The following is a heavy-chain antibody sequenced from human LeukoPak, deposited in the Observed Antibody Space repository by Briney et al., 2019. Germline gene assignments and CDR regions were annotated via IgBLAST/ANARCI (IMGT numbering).Heavy chain of an antibody. CDR1: GGSIRSYY. V-gene: IGHV4-4*07. J-gene: IGHJ3*02. CDR3: ARLEHDYGEPGDAFDI. D-gene: IGHD4-17*01. Sequence: PSETLSLTCTVSGGSIRSYYWSWIRQPAGKGLEWIGRIYTSGSTNYNPSLKSRVTMSVDTSKNQFSLKLSSVTAADTAVYFCARLEHDYGEPGDAFDIWGQGTMVTVSS. CDR2: IYTSGST.